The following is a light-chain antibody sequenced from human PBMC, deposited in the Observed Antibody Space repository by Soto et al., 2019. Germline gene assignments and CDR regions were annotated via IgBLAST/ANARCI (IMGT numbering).Light chain of an antibody. J-gene: IGKJ5*01. CDR2: AAS. CDR1: QGISNY. Sequence: DIQLTQSPSFLSASVGDRVTITCRASQGISNYVLWYQQKPGKAPKLLIYAASTLQSGVASRFSGSGSGTEFSLTISSLQPEDFAIYYCQHLDSYPITFGQGTRQEIK. CDR3: QHLDSYPIT. V-gene: IGKV1-9*01.